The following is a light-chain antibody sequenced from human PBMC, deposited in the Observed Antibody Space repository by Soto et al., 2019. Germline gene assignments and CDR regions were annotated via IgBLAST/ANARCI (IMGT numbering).Light chain of an antibody. CDR1: QSISSF. CDR3: QQRSNWPPLT. V-gene: IGKV3-11*01. Sequence: EIVLTQSPATLSLSPGERATLSCRASQSISSFLGWYQQKPGQAPRLLIYDASTRATGIPARFSGSGSGTDFPRTISSLEPEESAIYYGQQRSNWPPLTFGGGTKVEIK. CDR2: DAS. J-gene: IGKJ4*01.